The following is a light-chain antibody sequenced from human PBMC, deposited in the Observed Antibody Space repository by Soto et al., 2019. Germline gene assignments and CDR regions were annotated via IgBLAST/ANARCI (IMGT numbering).Light chain of an antibody. CDR2: AAS. CDR3: QQYNSYSPWT. Sequence: DIQMTQSPSSLSASVVDRVTISCRASQGIRNDLAWFQQKPGKAPKRLIYAASNLQSGVPSRFSGSGSGTDFTLTISSLQPEDFATYYCQQYNSYSPWTFGQGTKVDIK. CDR1: QGIRND. V-gene: IGKV1-17*01. J-gene: IGKJ1*01.